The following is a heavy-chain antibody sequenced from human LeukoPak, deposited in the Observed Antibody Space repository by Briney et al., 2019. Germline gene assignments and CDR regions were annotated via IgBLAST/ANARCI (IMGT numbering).Heavy chain of an antibody. Sequence: GESLKISCKASGYDFTNYWIGWVRPMPGRGLEWMGIIYPGDSDIAYNPSFQGQVTISADKSTSTAYVHWSSLKASDSSMYYCARGVGSGSFIWFDPWGQGTLVTVSS. CDR3: ARGVGSGSFIWFDP. D-gene: IGHD1-26*01. CDR1: GYDFTNYW. V-gene: IGHV5-51*01. J-gene: IGHJ5*02. CDR2: IYPGDSDI.